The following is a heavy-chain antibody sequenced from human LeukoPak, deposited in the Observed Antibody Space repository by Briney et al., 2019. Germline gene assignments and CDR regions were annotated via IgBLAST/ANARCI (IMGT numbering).Heavy chain of an antibody. CDR1: GFTFSSYA. CDR3: TTDSVLWFDHFYSSGWYGFDY. V-gene: IGHV3-30-3*01. D-gene: IGHD6-19*01. Sequence: PGRSLRLSCAASGFTFSSYAMHWVRQAPGKGLEWVAVISYDGSNKYYADSVKGRFTISRDNSKNTLYLQMNSLKTEDTAVYYCTTDSVLWFDHFYSSGWYGFDYWGQGTLVTVSS. J-gene: IGHJ4*02. CDR2: ISYDGSNK.